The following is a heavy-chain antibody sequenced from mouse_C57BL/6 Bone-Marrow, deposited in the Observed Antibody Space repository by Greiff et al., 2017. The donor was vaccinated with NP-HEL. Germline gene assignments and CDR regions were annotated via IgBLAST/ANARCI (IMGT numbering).Heavy chain of an antibody. CDR3: ASGGITWDY. J-gene: IGHJ3*01. CDR1: GYTFTSYW. CDR2: IDPSDSYT. V-gene: IGHV1-69*01. Sequence: VQLQQPGAELVMPGASVKLSCKASGYTFTSYWMHWVKQRPGQGLEWIGEIDPSDSYTNYNQKFMGKSTLTVDKSSSTAYMQLSSLTSEDSAVYYCASGGITWDYWGQGTLVTVSA. D-gene: IGHD4-1*01.